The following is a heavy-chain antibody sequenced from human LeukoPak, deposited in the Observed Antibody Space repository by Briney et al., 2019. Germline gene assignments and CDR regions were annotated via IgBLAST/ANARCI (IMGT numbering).Heavy chain of an antibody. J-gene: IGHJ3*02. V-gene: IGHV3-21*01. CDR1: GFTFSSYS. D-gene: IGHD3-3*01. CDR2: ISSSSSYI. Sequence: GGSLRLSCAASGFTFSSYSMNWVRQAPGKGLEWVSSISSSSSYIYYADSVKGRFTISRDNAKNSLYLQMNSLRAEDTAVYYCAQLGQEWSRAFDIWGQGTMVTVSS. CDR3: AQLGQEWSRAFDI.